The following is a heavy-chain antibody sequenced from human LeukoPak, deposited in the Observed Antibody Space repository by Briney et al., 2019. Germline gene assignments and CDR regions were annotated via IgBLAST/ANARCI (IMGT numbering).Heavy chain of an antibody. D-gene: IGHD3-22*01. Sequence: GSVRLSCAASGFTFSSYAMRWVRQAPGKGLEWVSAISGSGGSTYYADSVKGRFTISRDNSKNTLYLQMNSLRAEDTAVYYCAKVPSTTFREYDSSGYYFDYWGQGTLVTVSS. CDR2: ISGSGGST. V-gene: IGHV3-23*01. CDR3: AKVPSTTFREYDSSGYYFDY. CDR1: GFTFSSYA. J-gene: IGHJ4*02.